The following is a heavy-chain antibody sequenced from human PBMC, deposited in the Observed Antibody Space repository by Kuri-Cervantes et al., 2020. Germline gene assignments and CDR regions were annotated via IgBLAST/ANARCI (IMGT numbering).Heavy chain of an antibody. Sequence: ASVKVSCKASGCTFTSYGISWVRQAPGQGLEWMGWISAYNGNTNYARKLQGKVTMTTDTSTSTAYMELRSLRSDDTAVYYCARGGKGTGTRYYYYGMDVWGQGTTVTVSS. D-gene: IGHD1-1*01. CDR3: ARGGKGTGTRYYYYGMDV. CDR1: GCTFTSYG. CDR2: ISAYNGNT. V-gene: IGHV1-18*01. J-gene: IGHJ6*02.